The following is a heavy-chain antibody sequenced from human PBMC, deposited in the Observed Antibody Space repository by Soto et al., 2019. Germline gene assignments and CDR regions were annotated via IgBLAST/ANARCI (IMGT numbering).Heavy chain of an antibody. CDR1: GGSVSNDNYY. CDR3: ARGNNMIRGVIAYYFDF. Sequence: LSLTCTVFGGSVSNDNYYWSWIRQPPGKGLEWIGYVYYDGSTSYNPSLKSRLTTSVDTSKNQFSLRLTSVTAADSALYYCARGNNMIRGVIAYYFDFWGQGTLVTVSS. J-gene: IGHJ4*02. V-gene: IGHV4-61*01. CDR2: VYYDGST. D-gene: IGHD3-10*01.